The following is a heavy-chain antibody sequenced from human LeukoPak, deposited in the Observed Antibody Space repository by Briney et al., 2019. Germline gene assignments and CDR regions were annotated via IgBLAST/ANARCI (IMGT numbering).Heavy chain of an antibody. Sequence: GGSLRLSCAASGFTVSSNYMSWVRPAPGKGLEWVSVIYSGGSTYYADSVKGRFTISRDNSKNTLYLQMNSLRAEDTAVYYCAKDRSLAYCGGDCYPYYFDYWGQGTLVTVSS. CDR3: AKDRSLAYCGGDCYPYYFDY. D-gene: IGHD2-21*02. J-gene: IGHJ4*02. V-gene: IGHV3-53*05. CDR1: GFTVSSNY. CDR2: IYSGGST.